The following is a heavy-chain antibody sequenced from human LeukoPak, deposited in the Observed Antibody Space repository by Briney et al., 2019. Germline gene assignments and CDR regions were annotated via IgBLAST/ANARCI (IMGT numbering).Heavy chain of an antibody. CDR3: ASRARYYGSGSYYNYYYYMDV. Sequence: SETLSLTCAVYGGSFSGYYWSWIRQPPGKGLEWIGEINHSGSTNYNPSLKSRVTISVDTSKNQFSLKLSSVTAADTAVYYCASRARYYGSGSYYNYYYYMDVWGKGTTVTVSS. J-gene: IGHJ6*03. CDR1: GGSFSGYY. D-gene: IGHD3-10*01. V-gene: IGHV4-34*01. CDR2: INHSGST.